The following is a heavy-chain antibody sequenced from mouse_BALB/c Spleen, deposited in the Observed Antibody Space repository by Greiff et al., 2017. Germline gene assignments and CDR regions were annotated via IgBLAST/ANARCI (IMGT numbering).Heavy chain of an antibody. CDR3: ARSNYGSSFDY. CDR1: GYAFSSYW. V-gene: IGHV1-80*01. Sequence: QVQLKESGAELVRPGSSVKISCMASGYAFSSYWMNWVKQRPGQGLEWIGQIYPGDGDTNYNGKFKGKATLTADKSSSTAYMQLSSLTSEDSAVYFCARSNYGSSFDYWGQGTTLTVSS. D-gene: IGHD1-1*01. J-gene: IGHJ2*01. CDR2: IYPGDGDT.